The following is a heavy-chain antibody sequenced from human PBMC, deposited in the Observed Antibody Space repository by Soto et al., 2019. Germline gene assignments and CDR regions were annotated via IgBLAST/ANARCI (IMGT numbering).Heavy chain of an antibody. Sequence: PSQTLSLTCAISGDSVSSNSAAWNWIRQSPSRGLEWLGRTYYRSKWYNDYAVSVKSRITINPDTSKNQFSLQLNSVTPEDTAVHYCASSHTTVTGTYFDYWGQGTLVTVSS. CDR1: GDSVSSNSAA. V-gene: IGHV6-1*01. CDR2: TYYRSKWYN. CDR3: ASSHTTVTGTYFDY. J-gene: IGHJ4*02. D-gene: IGHD6-19*01.